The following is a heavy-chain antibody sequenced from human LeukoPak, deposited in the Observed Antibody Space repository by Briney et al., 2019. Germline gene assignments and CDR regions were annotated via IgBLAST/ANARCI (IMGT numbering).Heavy chain of an antibody. V-gene: IGHV1-18*01. CDR2: ISAYNGNT. CDR3: ARDPCSSTSCYLNYFDY. D-gene: IGHD2-2*01. Sequence: ASVKVSCKASGYTFTSYGISWVRQAPGQGLEWMGLISAYNGNTNYAQKLQGRVTMTTDTSTSTAYMELRSLRSDDTAVYYCARDPCSSTSCYLNYFDYWGQGTLVTVSS. J-gene: IGHJ4*02. CDR1: GYTFTSYG.